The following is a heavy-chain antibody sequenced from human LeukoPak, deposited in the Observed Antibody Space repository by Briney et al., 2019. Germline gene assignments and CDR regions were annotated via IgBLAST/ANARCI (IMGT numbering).Heavy chain of an antibody. Sequence: GGSLRLSCAASGFTFSNYEMNWVRQAPGKGLEWVSYISSSGSITYYADSVKGRFTISRDNAKNSLYLQMNSLRGEDAAVYYCARGHGSGTYNVRFDGFDPWGQGTLVTVSS. CDR3: ARGHGSGTYNVRFDGFDP. CDR1: GFTFSNYE. CDR2: ISSSGSIT. V-gene: IGHV3-48*03. J-gene: IGHJ5*02. D-gene: IGHD3-10*01.